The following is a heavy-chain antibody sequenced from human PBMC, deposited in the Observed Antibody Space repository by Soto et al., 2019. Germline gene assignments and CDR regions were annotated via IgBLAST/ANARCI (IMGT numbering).Heavy chain of an antibody. CDR1: GYTFADYY. V-gene: IGHV1-2*02. CDR3: TRENIENSDGLYDDFDI. D-gene: IGHD5-18*01. Sequence: GASVKVSCKTSGYTFADYYTHWVRQAPGQGLEWMGWMNPKSGGAYFAQKFQGRATLTRDTSIGTAYVEVNSLTSDDTAVYFCTRENIENSDGLYDDFDIWGQGTTVTVS. J-gene: IGHJ3*02. CDR2: MNPKSGGA.